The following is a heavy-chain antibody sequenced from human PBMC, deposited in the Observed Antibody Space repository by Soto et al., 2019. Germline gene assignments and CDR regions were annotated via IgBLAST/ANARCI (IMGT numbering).Heavy chain of an antibody. CDR3: ARGEGYCSGGSCYSWYYYGMDV. CDR2: ISSSSSTI. J-gene: IGHJ6*02. V-gene: IGHV3-48*02. Sequence: LGGSLRLSCAASGFTFSIHSMNWVRQAPGKGLEWVSYISSSSSTIYYADSVKGRFTISRDNAKNSLYLQMNSLRDEDTAVYYCARGEGYCSGGSCYSWYYYGMDVWGQGTTVTVSS. CDR1: GFTFSIHS. D-gene: IGHD2-15*01.